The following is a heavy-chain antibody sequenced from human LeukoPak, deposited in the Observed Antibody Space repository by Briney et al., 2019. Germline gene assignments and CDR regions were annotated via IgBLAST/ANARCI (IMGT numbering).Heavy chain of an antibody. V-gene: IGHV3-53*01. D-gene: IGHD3-9*01. CDR2: IYSGGST. CDR3: ARAYNYDILTGYGHWYFDL. CDR1: GFTVTRNY. Sequence: GGSLRLSFAASGFTVTRNYMSWVRQAPGKGLEWVSVIYSGGSTYYADSVKGRFTISRDNSKNTLYLQMNSLGAEDTAVYYCARAYNYDILTGYGHWYFDLWGRGTLVTVSS. J-gene: IGHJ2*01.